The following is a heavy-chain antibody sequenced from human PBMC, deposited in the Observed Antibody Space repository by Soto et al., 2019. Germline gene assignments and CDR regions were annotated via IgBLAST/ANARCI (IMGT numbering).Heavy chain of an antibody. V-gene: IGHV3-33*01. CDR1: GFTFSSYG. CDR3: ARDLYGRSHSSSWYEDYYYYGMDV. J-gene: IGHJ6*02. D-gene: IGHD6-13*01. CDR2: IWYDGSNK. Sequence: PGGSLRLSCAASGFTFSSYGMHWVRQAPGKGLEWVAVIWYDGSNKYYADSVKGRFTISRDNSKNTLYLQMNSLRAEDTAVYYCARDLYGRSHSSSWYEDYYYYGMDVWGQGTTVTVSS.